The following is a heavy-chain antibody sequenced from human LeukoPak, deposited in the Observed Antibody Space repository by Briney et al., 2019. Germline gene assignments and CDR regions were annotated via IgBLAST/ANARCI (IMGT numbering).Heavy chain of an antibody. V-gene: IGHV4-39*07. CDR1: GGSISSSSYY. CDR2: IYYSGST. Sequence: SETLSLTCTVSGGSISSSSYYWGWIRQPPGKGLEWIGSIYYSGSTYYNPSLKSRVTISVDTSKNQFSLKLSSVTAADTAVYYCARGRLDYSSGWTYYFDYWGQGTLVTVSS. CDR3: ARGRLDYSSGWTYYFDY. J-gene: IGHJ4*02. D-gene: IGHD6-19*01.